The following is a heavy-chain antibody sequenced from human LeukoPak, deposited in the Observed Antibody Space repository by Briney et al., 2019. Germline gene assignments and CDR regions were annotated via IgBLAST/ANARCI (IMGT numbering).Heavy chain of an antibody. J-gene: IGHJ4*02. Sequence: PGRSLRLSCAASGFTFDDYAMHWVRQAPGKGLEWVSRIDIDGTGTSYADSVKGRFTISRDNAKNTVSLQMNSLKAEDTAVYYCGTVFDHWGPGILVTVSS. V-gene: IGHV3-74*01. CDR1: GFTFDDYA. CDR2: IDIDGTGT. CDR3: GTVFDH.